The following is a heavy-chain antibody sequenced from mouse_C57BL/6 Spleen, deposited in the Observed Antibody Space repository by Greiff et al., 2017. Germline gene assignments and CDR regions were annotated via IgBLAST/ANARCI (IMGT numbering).Heavy chain of an antibody. V-gene: IGHV1-63*01. CDR1: GYTFTNYW. J-gene: IGHJ2*01. CDR3: ARGVPYYFDY. Sequence: VKLVESGAELVRPGTSVKMSCKASGYTFTNYWIGWAKQRPGHGLEWIGDIYPGGGYTNYNEKFKGKATLTADKSSSTAYMQFSSLTSEDSAIYYCARGVPYYFDYWGQGTTLTVSS. CDR2: IYPGGGYT.